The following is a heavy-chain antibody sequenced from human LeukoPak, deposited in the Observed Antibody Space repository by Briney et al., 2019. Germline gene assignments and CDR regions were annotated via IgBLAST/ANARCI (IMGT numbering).Heavy chain of an antibody. Sequence: GGSLRLSCAASGFTLSNSWMHWVRQAPGKGLVWVSRIDPDGNTDYADSVKGRLTISRDNAKNTLYLQMNSLRAEDTAVYRCARDVRGPHDFWGQGTLVTVSS. V-gene: IGHV3-74*01. CDR1: GFTLSNSW. J-gene: IGHJ4*02. CDR2: IDPDGNT. D-gene: IGHD2/OR15-2a*01. CDR3: ARDVRGPHDF.